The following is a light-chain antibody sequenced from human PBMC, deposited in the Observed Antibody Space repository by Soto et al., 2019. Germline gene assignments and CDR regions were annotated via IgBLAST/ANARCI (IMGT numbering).Light chain of an antibody. CDR1: QRISNL. J-gene: IGKJ1*01. V-gene: IGKV1-39*01. Sequence: DSQLTQSKSSLTASVRESVTVTCRASQRISNLLNWYQQKPGKAPKLLIPTASSLQTGVPSRFTGSGSGTDFSLTINSLQPEDFATYYCQQSYTILWTFGQGTKVDI. CDR3: QQSYTILWT. CDR2: TAS.